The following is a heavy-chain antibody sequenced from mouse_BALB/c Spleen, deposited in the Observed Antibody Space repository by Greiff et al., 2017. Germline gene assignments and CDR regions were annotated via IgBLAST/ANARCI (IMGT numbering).Heavy chain of an antibody. D-gene: IGHD2-14*01. CDR3: ARSLYRYDAWFAY. V-gene: IGHV3-8*02. CDR2: ISYSGST. J-gene: IGHJ3*01. Sequence: VQLKESGPSLVKPSQTLSLTCSVTGDSITSGYWNWIRKFPGNKLEYMGYISYSGSTYYNPSLTSRISITRDTSKNQYYLQLNSVTTEDTATYYCARSLYRYDAWFAYWGQGTLVTVSA. CDR1: GDSITSGY.